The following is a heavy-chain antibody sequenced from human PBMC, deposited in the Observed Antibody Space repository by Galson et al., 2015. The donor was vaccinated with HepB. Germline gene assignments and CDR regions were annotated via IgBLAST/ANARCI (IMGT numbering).Heavy chain of an antibody. D-gene: IGHD2-15*01. CDR2: ISSSSSTI. CDR1: GFTFSSYS. J-gene: IGHJ6*02. V-gene: IGHV3-48*01. Sequence: SLRLSCAASGFTFSSYSMNWVRQAPGKGLEWVSYISSSSSTIYYADSVKGRFTISRDNAKNSLYLQMNSLRAEDTAVYYCAREGRVLNYYYYGMDVWGQGTTATVSS. CDR3: AREGRVLNYYYYGMDV.